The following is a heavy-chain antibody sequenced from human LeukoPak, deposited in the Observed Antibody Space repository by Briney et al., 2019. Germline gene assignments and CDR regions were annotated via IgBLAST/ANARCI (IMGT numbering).Heavy chain of an antibody. CDR3: ARAVAGPPYNWFDP. J-gene: IGHJ5*02. V-gene: IGHV3-30-3*01. Sequence: GGSLRLSCAASGITFSSYAMHWVRQAPGKGLEWVAVISYDGSNKYYADSVKGRFTISRDNSKNTLYLQMNSLRAEDTAVYYCARAVAGPPYNWFDPWGQGTLVTVSS. CDR2: ISYDGSNK. CDR1: GITFSSYA. D-gene: IGHD6-19*01.